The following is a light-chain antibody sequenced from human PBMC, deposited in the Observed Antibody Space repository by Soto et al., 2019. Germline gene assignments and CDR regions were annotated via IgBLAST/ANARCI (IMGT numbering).Light chain of an antibody. CDR2: DAS. J-gene: IGKJ2*01. V-gene: IGKV1-5*01. Sequence: DIQMTQSPSTLSASVGDRVTITCRASQSLSSWLAWYQQKPGKAPKLLIYDASSLESRVPSRFSGGGSGTEFTLTLSGLRPDDFATYYCQQYNTYSYTFGQGTKLEIK. CDR1: QSLSSW. CDR3: QQYNTYSYT.